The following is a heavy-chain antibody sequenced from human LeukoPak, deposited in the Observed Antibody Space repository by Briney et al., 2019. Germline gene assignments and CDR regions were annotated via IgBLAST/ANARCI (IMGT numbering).Heavy chain of an antibody. Sequence: SETLSLTCTVSGGSIGTYYWSWIRQPPGKGLEWIGYIYYSGSTNYNPALQSRVTISVDTSKNQVSLKLTSVTAADTAVYHCAREFPHLDVWGKGTTVTVSS. CDR2: IYYSGST. CDR3: AREFPHLDV. J-gene: IGHJ6*04. V-gene: IGHV4-59*01. CDR1: GGSIGTYY.